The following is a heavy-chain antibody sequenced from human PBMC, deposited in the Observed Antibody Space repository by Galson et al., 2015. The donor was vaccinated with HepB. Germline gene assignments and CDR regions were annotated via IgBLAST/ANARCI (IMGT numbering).Heavy chain of an antibody. CDR1: GYTFINYY. CDR3: ARPRGTLLRDDYFDH. D-gene: IGHD3-10*01. J-gene: IGHJ4*02. CDR2: INSGGGST. V-gene: IGHV1-46*01. Sequence: SVKVSCKASGYTFINYYIHWVRQAPGQGLEWMGIINSGGGSTMYAQKFQGRVTMTRDTSTNTVYMELSSLRSEDTAVYYCARPRGTLLRDDYFDHWGQGTLVTVSS.